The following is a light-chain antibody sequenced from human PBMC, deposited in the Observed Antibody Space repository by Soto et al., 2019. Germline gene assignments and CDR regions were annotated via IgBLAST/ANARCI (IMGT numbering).Light chain of an antibody. V-gene: IGKV1-27*01. CDR2: AAS. CDR3: KKSNSPPLT. J-gene: IGKJ4*01. Sequence: DIQMTQSPSCLSASVGDRVTITCRASQGISNYLAWYQQKPGKVPNLLIYAASTLQSGVPSRFSGSGSGKDFTLIISSLQPEDDATHYPKKSNSPPLTFGGGTKVDIX. CDR1: QGISNY.